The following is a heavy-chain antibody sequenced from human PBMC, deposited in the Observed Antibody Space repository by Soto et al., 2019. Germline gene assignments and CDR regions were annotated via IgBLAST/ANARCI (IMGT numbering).Heavy chain of an antibody. D-gene: IGHD3-22*01. CDR1: GFTFSSYW. Sequence: GGSLRLSCAASGFTFSSYWMSWVRQAPGKGLEWVANIKQDGSHKYYVDSVKGRFTMSRDNAKNSLYLQISSLRAEDTAVYYCARGSSVYDSSGYAFDYWGQGSLVTVS. CDR2: IKQDGSHK. V-gene: IGHV3-7*01. CDR3: ARGSSVYDSSGYAFDY. J-gene: IGHJ4*02.